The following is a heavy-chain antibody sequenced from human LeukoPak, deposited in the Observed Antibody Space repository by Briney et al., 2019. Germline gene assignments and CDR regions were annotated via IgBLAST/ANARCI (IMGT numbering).Heavy chain of an antibody. V-gene: IGHV3-73*01. D-gene: IGHD4-23*01. CDR2: IRSKANSYAT. CDR1: GFTFSGSA. Sequence: GGSLRLSCAASGFTFSGSAMHWVRQASGKGLEWVGRIRSKANSYATAYAASVKGRFTISRDDSKITAYLQMNSLKTEDTAVYYCTRQTTVVDYWGQGTLVTVSS. CDR3: TRQTTVVDY. J-gene: IGHJ4*02.